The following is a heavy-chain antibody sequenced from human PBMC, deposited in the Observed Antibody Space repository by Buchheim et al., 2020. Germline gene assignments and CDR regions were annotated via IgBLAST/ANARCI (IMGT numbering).Heavy chain of an antibody. Sequence: EVQLVESGGGLVQPGGSLRLSCVASGFTFSSYAMNWVRQALGKGLEWVSVIRGSDGGTYYAGSVKGRFTISRANSNYTLYLQMNSLRAEDTAVYYGAKGYRDGYNPFDYWGRGTL. D-gene: IGHD5-24*01. CDR3: AKGYRDGYNPFDY. J-gene: IGHJ4*02. CDR1: GFTFSSYA. V-gene: IGHV3-23*04. CDR2: IRGSDGGT.